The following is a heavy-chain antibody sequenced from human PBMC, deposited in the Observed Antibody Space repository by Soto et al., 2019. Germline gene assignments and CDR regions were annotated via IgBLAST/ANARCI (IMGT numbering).Heavy chain of an antibody. J-gene: IGHJ4*02. D-gene: IGHD4-17*01. Sequence: SQTLSLTCTVSGGSISSYYWSWIRQPPGKGLEWIGYIYYSGSTNYNPSLKSRVTISVDTSKNQFSLKLSSVTAADTAVYYCARVHYGYRFDYWGQGTLVTVSS. CDR1: GGSISSYY. V-gene: IGHV4-59*01. CDR2: IYYSGST. CDR3: ARVHYGYRFDY.